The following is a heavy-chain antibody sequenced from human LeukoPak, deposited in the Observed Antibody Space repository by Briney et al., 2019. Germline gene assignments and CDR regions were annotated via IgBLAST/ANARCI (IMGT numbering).Heavy chain of an antibody. V-gene: IGHV5-51*01. Sequence: PGESLKISCKGSGYSFTSYWIGWVRQMPGKGLEGMGSIYLGDSDTRYSPSFQGQVTISADKSISTAYLQWSSLKASDTAMYYCARLTYCGGDCYSWYFQHWGQGTLVTVSS. D-gene: IGHD2-21*02. CDR3: ARLTYCGGDCYSWYFQH. J-gene: IGHJ1*01. CDR1: GYSFTSYW. CDR2: IYLGDSDT.